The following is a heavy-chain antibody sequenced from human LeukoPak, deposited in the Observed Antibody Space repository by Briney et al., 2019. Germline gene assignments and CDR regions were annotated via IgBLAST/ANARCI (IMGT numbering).Heavy chain of an antibody. J-gene: IGHJ5*02. V-gene: IGHV3-53*01. Sequence: GGSLRLSCAASGFTVSSNSMIWVRQAPGKGLEWLSFIYIDGGTYYADSVKGRFTISRDNAKNTLYLQMESLRAEDTAVYYCARGGYNWNSRNWFDPWGQGTLVTVSS. CDR2: IYIDGGT. CDR1: GFTVSSNS. D-gene: IGHD1-7*01. CDR3: ARGGYNWNSRNWFDP.